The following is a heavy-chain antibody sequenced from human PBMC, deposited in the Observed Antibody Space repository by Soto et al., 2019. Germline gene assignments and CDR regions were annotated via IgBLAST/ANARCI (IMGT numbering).Heavy chain of an antibody. V-gene: IGHV4-59*01. J-gene: IGHJ4*02. D-gene: IGHD4-17*01. Sequence: PSETLSLTCTVSGASIINYYWAWIRQSPGGGLESIGYVSNTATTTYNPSLKNRVTISVDASERQFYLKLTSVTAADTAVYWCARDPVDDYAFFYNWGQVALVTVSS. CDR3: ARDPVDDYAFFYN. CDR2: VSNTATT. CDR1: GASIINYY.